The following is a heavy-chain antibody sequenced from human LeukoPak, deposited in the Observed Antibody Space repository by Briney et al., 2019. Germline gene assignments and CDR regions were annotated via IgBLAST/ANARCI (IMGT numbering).Heavy chain of an antibody. V-gene: IGHV1-2*02. CDR3: ARATLRDCGGDCYSRGKYYFDY. J-gene: IGHJ4*02. CDR2: INPNSGGA. Sequence: ASVKVSCKASGYTFTGYYMHWVRQAPGQGLEWMGWINPNSGGANYAQKFQGRVTMTRDTSISTAYMELSSLRSEDTAVYYCARATLRDCGGDCYSRGKYYFDYWGQGTLVTVSS. CDR1: GYTFTGYY. D-gene: IGHD2-21*02.